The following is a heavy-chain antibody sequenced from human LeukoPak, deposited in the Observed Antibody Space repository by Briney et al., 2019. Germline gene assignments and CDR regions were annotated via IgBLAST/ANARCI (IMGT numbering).Heavy chain of an antibody. Sequence: GALRLSCAGSGFTFSRYTMTWVRQAPGKRLEWVSAISGSGGTTQYTDSVKGRFHISRDNSKSTLFLQMNSLRAEDTAVYYCAKDNDYWGQGTLVTVSS. CDR1: GFTFSRYT. V-gene: IGHV3-23*01. CDR3: AKDNDY. J-gene: IGHJ4*02. CDR2: ISGSGGTT.